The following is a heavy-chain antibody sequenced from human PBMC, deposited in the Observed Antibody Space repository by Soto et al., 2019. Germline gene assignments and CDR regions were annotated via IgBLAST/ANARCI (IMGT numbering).Heavy chain of an antibody. J-gene: IGHJ6*02. CDR2: IYHSGST. Sequence: SETLSLTCAVSGYSISSGYYWGWIRQPPVKGLEWIGSIYHSGSTYYNPSLKSRVTISVDTSKNQFSLKLSSVTAADTAVYYCARDYEATSCCYYYYYGMDVWGQGTTVTVSS. D-gene: IGHD2-2*01. V-gene: IGHV4-38-2*02. CDR1: GYSISSGYY. CDR3: ARDYEATSCCYYYYYGMDV.